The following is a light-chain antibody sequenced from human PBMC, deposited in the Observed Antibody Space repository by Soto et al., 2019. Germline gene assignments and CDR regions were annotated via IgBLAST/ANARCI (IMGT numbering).Light chain of an antibody. J-gene: IGLJ3*02. CDR3: QSYDSGGV. CDR2: GNS. V-gene: IGLV1-40*01. CDR1: SSNIGAGYD. Sequence: QSVLTQPPSVSGAPGQRVTISCTGSSSNIGAGYDVHWYQQLPGTAPKLLIYGNSNRPSGVPDRFSGSKSGTSASLAITGLQAEDEADYYCQSYDSGGVFGGGTKLTVL.